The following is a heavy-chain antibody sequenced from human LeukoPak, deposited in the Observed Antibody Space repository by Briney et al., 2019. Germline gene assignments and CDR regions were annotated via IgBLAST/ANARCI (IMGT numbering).Heavy chain of an antibody. V-gene: IGHV3-11*01. CDR3: ARAGDDFWSGYYLDY. D-gene: IGHD3-3*01. J-gene: IGHJ4*02. Sequence: GGSLRLSCAASGFTFSDYYMSWIRQAPGKGLEWVSYISSSGSTIYYADSVKGRFTISRDNAKNSLFLQMNSLRAEDTAVYYCARAGDDFWSGYYLDYWGQGTLVTVSS. CDR2: ISSSGSTI. CDR1: GFTFSDYY.